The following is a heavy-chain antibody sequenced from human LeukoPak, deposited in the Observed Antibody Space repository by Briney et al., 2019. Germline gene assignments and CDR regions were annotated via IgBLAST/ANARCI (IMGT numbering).Heavy chain of an antibody. Sequence: SETLSLTCTVSGGSISSHYWSWIRQPPGKGLEWIVYLFDSVNTKDNPSLQSRLTLSADTSKNQFSLKLSSVTAADTAVYYCARSSRAARWFDYWGQGTLVTVSS. J-gene: IGHJ4*02. CDR2: LFDSVNT. CDR3: ARSSRAARWFDY. D-gene: IGHD6-6*01. V-gene: IGHV4-59*11. CDR1: GGSISSHY.